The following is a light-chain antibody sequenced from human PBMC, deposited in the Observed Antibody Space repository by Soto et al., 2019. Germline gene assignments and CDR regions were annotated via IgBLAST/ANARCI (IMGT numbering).Light chain of an antibody. CDR1: QGVSSY. J-gene: IGKJ2*03. CDR3: QQYNNWPMYS. CDR2: GAS. V-gene: IGKV3-15*01. Sequence: EIVMTQSPATLSVSPGERATLSYRASQGVSSYLAWYQQKPGQPPRVLIYGASTRATGVPARFSGSGSGTEFTLTITSLQSEDFAVYYCQQYNNWPMYSFGQGTKLEIK.